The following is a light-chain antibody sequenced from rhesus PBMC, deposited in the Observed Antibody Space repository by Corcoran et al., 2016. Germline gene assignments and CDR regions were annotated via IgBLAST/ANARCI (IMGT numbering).Light chain of an antibody. J-gene: IGKJ4*01. Sequence: DIQMSQSPSSLSASVGDRVTITFRASQCISSYLNWYQQKPGKAPKLLIYSASALESGVQLRFSSSGAGTDFTLTISSLQPEEFAAYFCQQGYNTPLTYDGGAKV. CDR2: SAS. V-gene: IGKV1-32*03. CDR3: QQGYNTPLT. CDR1: QCISSY.